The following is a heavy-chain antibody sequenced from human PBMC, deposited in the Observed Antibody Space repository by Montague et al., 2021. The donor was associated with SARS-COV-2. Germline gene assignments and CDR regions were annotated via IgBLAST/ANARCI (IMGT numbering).Heavy chain of an antibody. CDR2: INHSGST. Sequence: SETLSLTCAVYGGSLSGYYWSWIRQPPGKGLEWIGEINHSGSTNYNPSLKSRVTISVDTSKNQFSLKLSSVTAADTAVYYCARGLITGNDFDYWGQGTLVTVSS. D-gene: IGHD1-20*01. CDR3: ARGLITGNDFDY. CDR1: GGSLSGYY. V-gene: IGHV4-34*01. J-gene: IGHJ4*02.